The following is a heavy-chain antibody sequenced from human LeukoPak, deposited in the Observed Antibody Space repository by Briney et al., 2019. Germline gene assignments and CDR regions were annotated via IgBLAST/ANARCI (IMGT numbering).Heavy chain of an antibody. V-gene: IGHV3-15*07. CDR3: ATDFYDST. J-gene: IGHJ5*02. CDR2: IRSNSDGGTI. D-gene: IGHD3-22*01. CDR1: GFTFSNAW. Sequence: GGSLRLPCATSGFTFSNAWMNWVRQAPGKGLEWVGRIRSNSDGGTIDYAAPVKGRFTLSRDDSKTTLYLQMNSLQTEDTAVYYCATDFYDSTWGQGTLVTVSS.